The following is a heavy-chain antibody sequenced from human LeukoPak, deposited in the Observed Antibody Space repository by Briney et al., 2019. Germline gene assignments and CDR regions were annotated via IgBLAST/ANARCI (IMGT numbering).Heavy chain of an antibody. CDR3: ARDGYNSFDS. V-gene: IGHV4-59*01. J-gene: IGHJ4*02. CDR1: GGSISNYD. CDR2: VYYSGST. Sequence: NPSETPSLTCTVSGGSISNYDWSWIRQPPGKGLEWIGYVYYSGSTTYNPSLKSRVTISVDTSKNQFSLKLSSVNAADTAVYYCARDGYNSFDSWGQGTLVTVSS. D-gene: IGHD5-24*01.